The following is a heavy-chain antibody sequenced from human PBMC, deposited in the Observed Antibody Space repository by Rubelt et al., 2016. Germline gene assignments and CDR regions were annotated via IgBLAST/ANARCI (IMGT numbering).Heavy chain of an antibody. CDR1: GYTFTGYY. D-gene: IGHD2-21*01. Sequence: QVQLVQSGAEVKKPGASVKVSCKASGYTFTGYYVHWVRQAPGQGLEWMGRINPNSGGTNYAQNFRGRVTMTRETSISTADMGVGSLRSDDTAVYYCARPWGNCALDYWGQGTLVTVSS. J-gene: IGHJ4*02. CDR2: INPNSGGT. V-gene: IGHV1-2*06. CDR3: ARPWGNCALDY.